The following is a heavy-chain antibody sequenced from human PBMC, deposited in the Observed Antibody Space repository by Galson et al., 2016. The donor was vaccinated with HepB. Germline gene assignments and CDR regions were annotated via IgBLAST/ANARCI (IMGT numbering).Heavy chain of an antibody. D-gene: IGHD4-17*01. CDR3: ARDGSGTVTKDTHYYGMDV. J-gene: IGHJ6*02. CDR2: FVPEFGTA. V-gene: IGHV1-69*13. Sequence: SVKVSCKASGGTFSTYAITWVRQAPGQGLEWMGGFVPEFGTANYAQQFQGRLTLDADDSTSTAYMELSSLTSEDTAVYFCARDGSGTVTKDTHYYGMDVWGQGILVIVSS. CDR1: GGTFSTYA.